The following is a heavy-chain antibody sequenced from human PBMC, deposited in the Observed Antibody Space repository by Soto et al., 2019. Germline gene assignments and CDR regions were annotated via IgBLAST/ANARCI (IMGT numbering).Heavy chain of an antibody. D-gene: IGHD2-2*01. CDR1: GYTFTGYY. CDR3: ARSGGYCSSPSCSHNWFDP. Sequence: ASVKVSCKASGYTFTGYYMHWVRQAPGQGLEWMGWINPNSGGTNYAQKFQGWVTMTRDTSISTAYMELSRLRSDDTAVYYCARSGGYCSSPSCSHNWFDPWGQGTLVTVYS. CDR2: INPNSGGT. V-gene: IGHV1-2*04. J-gene: IGHJ5*02.